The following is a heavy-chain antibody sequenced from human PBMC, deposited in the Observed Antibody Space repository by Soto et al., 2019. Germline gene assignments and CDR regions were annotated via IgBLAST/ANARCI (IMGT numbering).Heavy chain of an antibody. V-gene: IGHV4-34*01. CDR2: INHSGST. D-gene: IGHD3-22*01. CDR3: ARGQTYYYDSSGYYDFDY. CDR1: GGSFSGYY. J-gene: IGHJ4*02. Sequence: SETLSLTCAVYGGSFSGYYWSWIRQPPGKGLEWIGEINHSGSTNYNPSLKSRVTISVDTSKNQFSLKLSSVTAADTAVYYCARGQTYYYDSSGYYDFDYWGQGTLVTVSS.